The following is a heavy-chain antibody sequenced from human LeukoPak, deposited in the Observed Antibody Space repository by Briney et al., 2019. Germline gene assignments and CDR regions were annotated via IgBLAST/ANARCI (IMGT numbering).Heavy chain of an antibody. J-gene: IGHJ4*02. CDR1: GFIFSNYA. V-gene: IGHV3-30-3*01. Sequence: PGGSLRLFCAASGFIFSNYAMHWVRQAPGKGLDWVAVISYDESNEYYADSVKGRFTISRDNSKNTLYLQMNSLRAEDSAVYYCSRDSYGSDYWGQGTLVTVSS. CDR3: SRDSYGSDY. D-gene: IGHD3-10*01. CDR2: ISYDESNE.